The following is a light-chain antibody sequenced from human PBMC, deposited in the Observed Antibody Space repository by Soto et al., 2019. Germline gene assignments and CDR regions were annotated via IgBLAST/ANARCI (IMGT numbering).Light chain of an antibody. V-gene: IGKV3-15*01. J-gene: IGKJ1*01. CDR3: QQYNNWTPWT. CDR1: QSVSRN. Sequence: DIVMTQSPVTLSVSPGERATFSCRASQSVSRNLAWYQQKPGQTPRLLIYDTSTRATGIPARFSGSGSGTEFTLTISSLQAEDFAFYYCQQYNNWTPWTFGQGTKVEIK. CDR2: DTS.